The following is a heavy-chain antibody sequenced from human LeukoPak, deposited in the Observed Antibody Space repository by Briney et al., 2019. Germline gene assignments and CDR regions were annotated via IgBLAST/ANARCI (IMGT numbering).Heavy chain of an antibody. Sequence: PGGSLRLSCAPSEFTFITYWMSWVRQAPGKGLEWVANIKEDGSDKNYVDSVRGRFTISRDNAKNSLFLQMNSLRAEDTAVYYCARDGWRAINYWGQGTLVTVS. V-gene: IGHV3-7*01. D-gene: IGHD5-24*01. CDR1: EFTFITYW. J-gene: IGHJ4*02. CDR2: IKEDGSDK. CDR3: ARDGWRAINY.